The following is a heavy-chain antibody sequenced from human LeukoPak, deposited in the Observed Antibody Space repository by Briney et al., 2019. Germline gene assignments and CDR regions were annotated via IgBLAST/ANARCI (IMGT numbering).Heavy chain of an antibody. D-gene: IGHD6-6*01. CDR1: GYTFTTYG. CDR2: ISTYNGNT. CDR3: ARDLAARRELYYYYYMDV. Sequence: EASVKVSCKTSGYTFTTYGITWVRQAAGQGLEWMGWISTYNGNTNYAQMLQGRVTMTRDTSISTAYMELSRLRSDDTAVYYCARDLAARRELYYYYYMDVWGKGTTVTVSS. J-gene: IGHJ6*03. V-gene: IGHV1-18*01.